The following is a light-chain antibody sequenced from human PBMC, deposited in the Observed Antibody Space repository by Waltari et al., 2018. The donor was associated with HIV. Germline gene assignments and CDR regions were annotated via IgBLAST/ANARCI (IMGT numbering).Light chain of an antibody. CDR2: GMS. V-gene: IGLV2-14*03. CDR3: GSYTNTKTPV. J-gene: IGLJ3*02. CDR1: RDGLNNFAL. Sequence: QSVLIQPASVSGSPGPPITVASTGPRDGLNNFALKSWYRQYPGKAPQLILHGMSSQPSRVSSRFSASRSANTASLTISVLQPEDEADYYCGSYTNTKTPVFGGGT.